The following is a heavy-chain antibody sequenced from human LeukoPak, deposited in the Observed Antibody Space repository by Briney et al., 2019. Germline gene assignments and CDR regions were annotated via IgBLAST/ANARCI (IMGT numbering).Heavy chain of an antibody. V-gene: IGHV3-30*04. J-gene: IGHJ4*02. CDR1: GFTFSSYA. Sequence: GRSLRLSCAASGFTFSSYAMHWVRQAPGKGLEWGAVISYDGSNKYYADSVKGRFTISRDNSKNTLYLQMNSLRAEDTAVYYCASILGLQGTAAGTVSDYWGQGTLVTVSS. D-gene: IGHD6-13*01. CDR3: ASILGLQGTAAGTVSDY. CDR2: ISYDGSNK.